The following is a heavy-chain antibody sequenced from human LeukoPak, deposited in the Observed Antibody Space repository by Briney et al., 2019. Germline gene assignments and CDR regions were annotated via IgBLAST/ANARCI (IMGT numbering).Heavy chain of an antibody. CDR3: ARLPTFYYDSSGYHYDY. D-gene: IGHD3-22*01. CDR2: TAGSGISK. Sequence: GALRLSCVASGFTFNNYAMSWVRQAPGRGLEWASSTAGSGISKGYADSVKGRFTISKDKSKNTLYLQMDNLRAEDTGVYFCARLPTFYYDSSGYHYDYWGQGTLVTVSS. CDR1: GFTFNNYA. V-gene: IGHV3-23*01. J-gene: IGHJ4*02.